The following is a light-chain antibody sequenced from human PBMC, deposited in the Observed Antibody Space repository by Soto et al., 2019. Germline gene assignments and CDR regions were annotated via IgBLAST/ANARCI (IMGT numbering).Light chain of an antibody. V-gene: IGLV2-11*01. CDR1: SSDVGGYNF. CDR3: CSYAGSYTLV. CDR2: DVS. J-gene: IGLJ2*01. Sequence: QSALTQPRSVSGSPGQSVTISCAGTSSDVGGYNFVSWYQQRPGKAPKLTIFDVSRRPSGVPDRFSGSKSGSTASLTISGLQAEDEADYYCCSYAGSYTLVFGGGTKLTVL.